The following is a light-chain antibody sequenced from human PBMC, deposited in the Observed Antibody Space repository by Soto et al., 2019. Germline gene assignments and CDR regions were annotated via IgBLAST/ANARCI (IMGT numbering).Light chain of an antibody. V-gene: IGKV1-16*01. J-gene: IGKJ4*01. Sequence: DVQMTQSPSSLSASVGDRVTITCRASQAINNYLAWFQQKPGKAPTSLIHTTSTLQSGVPSRFSGSRSGTDFTLTIASLQPEDFATYYCQQHNSYPFAFGGGTKVEIK. CDR1: QAINNY. CDR2: TTS. CDR3: QQHNSYPFA.